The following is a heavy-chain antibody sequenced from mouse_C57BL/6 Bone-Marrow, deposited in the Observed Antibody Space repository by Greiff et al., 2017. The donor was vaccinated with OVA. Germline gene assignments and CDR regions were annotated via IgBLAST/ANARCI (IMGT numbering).Heavy chain of an antibody. V-gene: IGHV14-2*01. CDR1: GFNIKDYY. CDR2: IDPGDGET. Sequence: EVQLQQSGAELVKPGASVKLSCTASGFNIKDYYMHWVKQRTEQGLEWIGRIDPGDGETNYAAKFQGKATITADTTSNTAYLQLSSLTSEDTAVYYCADYDGAMDYWGQGTSVTVSA. D-gene: IGHD2-4*01. CDR3: ADYDGAMDY. J-gene: IGHJ4*01.